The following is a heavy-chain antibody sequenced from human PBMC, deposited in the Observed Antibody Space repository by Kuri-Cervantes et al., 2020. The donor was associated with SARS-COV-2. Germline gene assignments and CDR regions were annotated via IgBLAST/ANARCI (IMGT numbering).Heavy chain of an antibody. CDR2: IYYSGST. CDR3: ARNQVGGYYYYYMDV. J-gene: IGHJ6*03. V-gene: IGHV4-30-4*08. D-gene: IGHD1-26*01. CDR1: GGSISSGDYY. Sequence: SCTVSGGSISSGDYYWSWIRQPPGKGLEWIGYIYYSGSTYYNPSLKSRVTISVDTSKNQFSLKLSSVTAADTAVYYCARNQVGGYYYYYMDVWGEGTTVTGSS.